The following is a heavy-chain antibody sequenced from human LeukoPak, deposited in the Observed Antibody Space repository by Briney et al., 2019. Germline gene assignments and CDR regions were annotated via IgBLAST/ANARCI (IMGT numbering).Heavy chain of an antibody. CDR3: ARQYISGQWYFDY. Sequence: GGSLRLSCAASGFTFSSHALHWVRQAPGKGLEWVAVISSDGSYKYYADSVKGRFTISRDNSKNTLYLQMNILIPEDTAVYYCARQYISGQWYFDYWGQGTLVTVSS. D-gene: IGHD5-18*01. V-gene: IGHV3-30*04. J-gene: IGHJ4*02. CDR2: ISSDGSYK. CDR1: GFTFSSHA.